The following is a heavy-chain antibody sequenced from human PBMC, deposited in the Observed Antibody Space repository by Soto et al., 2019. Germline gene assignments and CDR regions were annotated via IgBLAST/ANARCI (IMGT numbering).Heavy chain of an antibody. CDR2: IYYSGST. V-gene: IGHV4-39*01. Sequence: SETLSLTCTVSGGSISSSSYYWGWIRQPPGKGLEWIGSIYYSGSTYYNPSLKSRVTISVDTSKNQFSLKRSSVTAADTAVYYCARHFNYYYGSGSYYPNWFDPWGQGTQVTVSS. J-gene: IGHJ5*02. D-gene: IGHD3-10*01. CDR3: ARHFNYYYGSGSYYPNWFDP. CDR1: GGSISSSSYY.